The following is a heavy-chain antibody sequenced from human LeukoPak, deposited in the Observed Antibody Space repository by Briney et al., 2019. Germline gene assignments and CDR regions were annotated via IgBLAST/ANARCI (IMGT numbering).Heavy chain of an antibody. D-gene: IGHD6-25*01. CDR2: ISGDGGST. CDR1: GFTFHEYL. Sequence: PGGSLRLSCPGCGFTFHEYLMHRVGQAPGQGLEWVSLISGDGGSTYYADSVKGRFTISRDNSKNSLYLQMNSLRTEDTALYYCSERIRRSAADGFDYWGQGTLVTVSS. V-gene: IGHV3-43*02. CDR3: SERIRRSAADGFDY. J-gene: IGHJ4*02.